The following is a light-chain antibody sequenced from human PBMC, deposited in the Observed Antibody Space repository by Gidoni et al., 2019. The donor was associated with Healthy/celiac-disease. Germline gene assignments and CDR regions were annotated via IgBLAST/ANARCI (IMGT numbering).Light chain of an antibody. Sequence: DIQMTQSPSSLSASVGDRVTMTCRASQSISDYLNWYQQKPGNAPKLLIYAASSLQSGVPSRFSGSGSGTDFTLTISSLQPGDFATYYCQQSYSTPQTFGQETKVEIK. CDR2: AAS. V-gene: IGKV1-39*01. CDR1: QSISDY. J-gene: IGKJ1*01. CDR3: QQSYSTPQT.